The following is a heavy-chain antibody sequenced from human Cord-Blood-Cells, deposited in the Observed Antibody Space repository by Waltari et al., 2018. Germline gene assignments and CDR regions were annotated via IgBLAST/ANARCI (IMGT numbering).Heavy chain of an antibody. J-gene: IGHJ4*02. Sequence: QVQLVQSGAEVKKPGASVKVSCKASGYTFTGYYMHRVRQATGQGLEWMGWINPNSGGTNYAQKFQGRVTMTRDTSISTAYMELSRLRSDDTAVYYCARAPGSDSGSYYFDYWGQGTLVTVSS. CDR1: GYTFTGYY. D-gene: IGHD1-26*01. CDR2: INPNSGGT. V-gene: IGHV1-2*02. CDR3: ARAPGSDSGSYYFDY.